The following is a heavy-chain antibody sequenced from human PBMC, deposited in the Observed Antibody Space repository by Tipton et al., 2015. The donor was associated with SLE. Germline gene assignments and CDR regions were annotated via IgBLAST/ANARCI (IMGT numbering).Heavy chain of an antibody. J-gene: IGHJ3*02. V-gene: IGHV4-61*09. D-gene: IGHD3-22*01. Sequence: TLSLTCTVSGGSISSGSYYWSWIRQPAGKGLEWIGHIYTSGSTNYNPSLKSRVTISVDTYKNQCSLKLSSVTAADTAVYYCAREGNYYDSSDPFDIWGQGTMVPVSS. CDR1: GGSISSGSYY. CDR3: AREGNYYDSSDPFDI. CDR2: IYTSGST.